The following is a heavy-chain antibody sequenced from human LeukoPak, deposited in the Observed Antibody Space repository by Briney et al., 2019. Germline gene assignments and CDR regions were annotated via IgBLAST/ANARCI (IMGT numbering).Heavy chain of an antibody. CDR1: GGTFSSYA. J-gene: IGHJ4*02. Sequence: SVKVSCKASGGTFSSYAISWVRQAPGQGLEWMGRIIPIFGTANYAQKFQGRVTITTDESTSTAYMELSSLRSEDTAVYYCARERRGYSYGYVDYWGQGTLVTVSS. V-gene: IGHV1-69*05. D-gene: IGHD5-18*01. CDR2: IIPIFGTA. CDR3: ARERRGYSYGYVDY.